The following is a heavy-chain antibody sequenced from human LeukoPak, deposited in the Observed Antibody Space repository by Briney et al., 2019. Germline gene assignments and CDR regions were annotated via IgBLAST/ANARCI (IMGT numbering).Heavy chain of an antibody. CDR2: IYSGGTT. CDR1: EFGVTTYY. CDR3: ARGAGNYEGDDAFDV. J-gene: IGHJ3*01. V-gene: IGHV3-66*01. D-gene: IGHD3-22*01. Sequence: GGSLRLSCVVSEFGVTTYYMHWVRQAPGEGLEWVSVIYSGGTTYYAVSVAGRFTISRDHYKNTVYLQMNSLRAEDTAVYYCARGAGNYEGDDAFDVWGQGTLVTVSS.